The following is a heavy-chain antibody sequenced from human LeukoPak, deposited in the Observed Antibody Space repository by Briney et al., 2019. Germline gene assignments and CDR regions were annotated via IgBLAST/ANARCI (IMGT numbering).Heavy chain of an antibody. CDR1: GYSFTNYA. CDR2: INADNGST. Sequence: ASVKVSCKASGYSFTNYAMQWVRQAPGQRLEWMGWINADNGSTKYAQKFQGRVTITRDNSANTAFLELSSLRSEDMAVYYCARSYCSGGSCYRFDYWGQGTLVTVSS. J-gene: IGHJ4*02. V-gene: IGHV1-3*01. D-gene: IGHD2-15*01. CDR3: ARSYCSGGSCYRFDY.